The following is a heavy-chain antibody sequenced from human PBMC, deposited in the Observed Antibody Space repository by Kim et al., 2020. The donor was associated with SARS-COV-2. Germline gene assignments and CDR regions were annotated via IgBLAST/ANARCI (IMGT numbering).Heavy chain of an antibody. V-gene: IGHV3-21*06. J-gene: IGHJ4*02. D-gene: IGHD2-2*01. CDR3: ARDKVVPGCMGVYYFDH. CDR1: GFGFSTYA. CDR2: ISGSSRYI. Sequence: GGSLRLSCAASGFGFSTYAMNWLRQAPGKGLEWVSSISGSSRYINYADSVKGRFTISRDNAQNSLFLQMNSLRVEGTAVYFCARDKVVPGCMGVYYFDHLGQGAPVSVSS.